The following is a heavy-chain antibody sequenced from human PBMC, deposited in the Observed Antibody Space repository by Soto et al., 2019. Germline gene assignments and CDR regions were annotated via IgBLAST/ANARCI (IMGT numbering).Heavy chain of an antibody. CDR2: INAGNGNT. D-gene: IGHD3-9*01. J-gene: IGHJ5*02. CDR1: GYTFTNYA. CDR3: ARGARVLRYFDWSRGWFDP. V-gene: IGHV1-3*01. Sequence: ASVKVSCKASGYTFTNYAMHWVRQAPGQRLDWMGWINAGNGNTKYSQKFQGRVTITRDTSASTAYMELSSLRSEDTAVYYCARGARVLRYFDWSRGWFDPWGQGTLVTVSS.